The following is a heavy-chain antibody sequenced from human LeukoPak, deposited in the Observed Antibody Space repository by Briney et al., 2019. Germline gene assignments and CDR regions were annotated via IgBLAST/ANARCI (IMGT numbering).Heavy chain of an antibody. CDR2: IYTSGSV. CDR1: GGSLSSYY. J-gene: IGHJ5*02. CDR3: ARLTYSSSSTNTWFDP. V-gene: IGHV4-4*07. Sequence: SGTLSHTRTVSGGSLSSYYWSWIRQPAGKGLEGIGRIYTSGSVNYNPSLKSRVTTSGDASTTQSSLKPSSVTAAETAVYYCARLTYSSSSTNTWFDPWGQGTLVTVSS. D-gene: IGHD6-13*01.